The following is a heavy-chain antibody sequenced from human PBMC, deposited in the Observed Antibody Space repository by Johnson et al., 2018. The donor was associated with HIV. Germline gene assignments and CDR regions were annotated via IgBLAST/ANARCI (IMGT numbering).Heavy chain of an antibody. CDR1: GFTFSSYG. D-gene: IGHD7-27*01. V-gene: IGHV3-30*02. CDR2: IRYDGSIQ. Sequence: QVQLVESGGGVVQPGGSLRLSCVASGFTFSSYGMHWVRQAPGKGLEWVAFIRYDGSIQYYTDSVKGRFTISRDNSKNTLYLQMNSLRAEDTAVYYCTTDLHWGRPIWGQGTMVTVSS. CDR3: TTDLHWGRPI. J-gene: IGHJ3*02.